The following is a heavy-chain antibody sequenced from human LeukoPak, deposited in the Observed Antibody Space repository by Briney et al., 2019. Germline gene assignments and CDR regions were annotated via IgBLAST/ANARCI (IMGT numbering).Heavy chain of an antibody. D-gene: IGHD3-22*01. CDR3: ARDPASTYYYDSSGYSQYFQH. V-gene: IGHV1-69*04. Sequence: SVKVSCKASGGTFSSYAISWVRQAPGQGLEWMGRIIPILGIANYAQKFQGRVTITADKSTSTAYMELSSLRSEDTAVYYCARDPASTYYYDSSGYSQYFQHWGQGTLVTVSS. J-gene: IGHJ1*01. CDR2: IIPILGIA. CDR1: GGTFSSYA.